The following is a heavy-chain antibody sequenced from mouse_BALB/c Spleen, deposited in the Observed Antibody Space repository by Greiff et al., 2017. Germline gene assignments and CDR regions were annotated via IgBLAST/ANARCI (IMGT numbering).Heavy chain of an antibody. CDR2: IYPGDGDT. V-gene: IGHV1-87*01. D-gene: IGHD2-4*01. CDR3: ARDYDVFDY. Sequence: VQVVESGAELARPGASVKLSCKASGYTFTSYWMQWVKQRPGQGLEWIGAIYPGDGDTRYTQKFKGKATLTADKSSSTAYMQLSSLASEDSAVYYCARDYDVFDYWGQGTTLTVSS. J-gene: IGHJ2*01. CDR1: GYTFTSYW.